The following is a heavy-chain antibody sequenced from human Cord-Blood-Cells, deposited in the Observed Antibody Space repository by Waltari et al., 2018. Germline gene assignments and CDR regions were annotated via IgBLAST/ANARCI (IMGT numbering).Heavy chain of an antibody. CDR2: ISSSGSTI. Sequence: EVQLVESGGGLVQPGGSLRLSCAASGFTFSSYEMNWVRQAPGMGLEWVSYISSSGSTIYYADSVKGRVTISRDKAKNSLYLQMNSLRAEDTAVYYCARDLPGMVSFDLWGRGTLVTVSS. V-gene: IGHV3-48*03. J-gene: IGHJ2*01. CDR1: GFTFSSYE. CDR3: ARDLPGMVSFDL. D-gene: IGHD2-21*01.